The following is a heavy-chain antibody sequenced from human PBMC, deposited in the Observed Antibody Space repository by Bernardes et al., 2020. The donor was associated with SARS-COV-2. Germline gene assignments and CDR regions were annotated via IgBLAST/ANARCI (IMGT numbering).Heavy chain of an antibody. CDR2: IRSKAYGGTT. D-gene: IGHD3-10*01. CDR3: TIGRDPGNY. Sequence: GGSLRLSCTASGFTFGDYAMSWVRQAPGKGLEWVGFIRSKAYGGTTEYAASVKGRFTISRDDSKSIAYLQMNSLKTEDTAVYYCTIGRDPGNYWGQGTLVTVSS. V-gene: IGHV3-49*04. J-gene: IGHJ4*02. CDR1: GFTFGDYA.